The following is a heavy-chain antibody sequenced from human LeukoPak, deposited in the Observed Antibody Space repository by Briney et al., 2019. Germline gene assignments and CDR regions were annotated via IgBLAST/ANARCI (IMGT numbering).Heavy chain of an antibody. D-gene: IGHD3-16*01. V-gene: IGHV1-2*02. CDR3: ARASFWESPINWFAP. J-gene: IGHJ5*02. CDR2: INPNSGGT. Sequence: GASVKVSCKASGYTFTGYYMHWVRQAPGQGLEWMGWINPNSGGTNYAQKFQGRVTMTRDTSISTAYMELSRLTSDDTAVYYCARASFWESPINWFAPWGQGTLVTVSS. CDR1: GYTFTGYY.